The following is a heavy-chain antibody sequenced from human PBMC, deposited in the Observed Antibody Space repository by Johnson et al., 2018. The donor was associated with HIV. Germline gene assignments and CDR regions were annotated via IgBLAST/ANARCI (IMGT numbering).Heavy chain of an antibody. J-gene: IGHJ3*02. CDR2: INQDGSEK. CDR3: ARDPSRLRQSDI. CDR1: GFTFTSYW. D-gene: IGHD3-16*01. V-gene: IGHV3-7*01. Sequence: VQLVESVGGLVQPGGSLRLSCAASGFTFTSYWMSWVRQAPGKGLEWVANINQDGSEKYFVDSVKGRFTISRDNAKNSLYLQMNSLRAEDTAVYYCARDPSRLRQSDIWGQGTMVTVSS.